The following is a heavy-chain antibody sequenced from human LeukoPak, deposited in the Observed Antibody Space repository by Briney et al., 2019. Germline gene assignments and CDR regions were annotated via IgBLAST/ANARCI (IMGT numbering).Heavy chain of an antibody. D-gene: IGHD1-20*01. J-gene: IGHJ4*02. V-gene: IGHV4-59*01. CDR3: ARITGTTYYFDY. CDR2: IYYSGST. Sequence: SETLSLTCTVSGGSISSYYWSWVRQPPGKGLEWIGYIYYSGSTNYNPSVKSRVTISVDTSKNQFSLKLSSVTAADTAVYYCARITGTTYYFDYWGQGTLVTVSS. CDR1: GGSISSYY.